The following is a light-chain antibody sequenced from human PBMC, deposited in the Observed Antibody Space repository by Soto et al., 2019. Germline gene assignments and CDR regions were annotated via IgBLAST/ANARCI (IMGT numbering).Light chain of an antibody. Sequence: SYELTQPPSLSRAPGKTAKITCGGNNIGRESVHWYQQKPGQAPVLVIRSDNDRPSGIPDRFSGSNYGDTATLTISRVEAGDEAAYYCHVWESGNNHPVFGGGTKLTVL. V-gene: IGLV3-21*01. CDR2: SDN. CDR3: HVWESGNNHPV. J-gene: IGLJ2*01. CDR1: NIGRES.